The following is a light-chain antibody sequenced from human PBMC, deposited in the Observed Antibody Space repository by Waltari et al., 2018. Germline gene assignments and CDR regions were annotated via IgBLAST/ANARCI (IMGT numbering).Light chain of an antibody. V-gene: IGLV3-21*04. CDR2: YDS. CDR1: NIGSKS. J-gene: IGLJ2*01. Sequence: SYVLTQPPSVSVAPGKTARITCGGNNIGSKSVHWYQQKPGRAPVLVIYYDSDRPSGIPERFSGSNSGNTATLTISRVEAGDEADYYCQVWDSSSDHSVFGGGTKLTVL. CDR3: QVWDSSSDHSV.